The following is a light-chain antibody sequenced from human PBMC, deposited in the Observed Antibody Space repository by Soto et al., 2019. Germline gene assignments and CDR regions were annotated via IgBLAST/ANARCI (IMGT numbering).Light chain of an antibody. Sequence: QSVLTQPPSVSAAPGQKVTISCSGSSSNIGNNFVSWYQQVPGTAPKLLIYDNNKRPSGIPDRFSGSKSGTSATLGITGLQTGDEADYYCGTWDTSLGTPYVFGTGTKV. CDR2: DNN. CDR3: GTWDTSLGTPYV. V-gene: IGLV1-51*01. CDR1: SSNIGNNF. J-gene: IGLJ1*01.